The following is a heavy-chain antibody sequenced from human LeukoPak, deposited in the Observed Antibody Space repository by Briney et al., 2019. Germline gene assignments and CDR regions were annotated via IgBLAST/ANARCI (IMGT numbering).Heavy chain of an antibody. Sequence: ASVKVSCKASGYSFSGHYIHWVRQAPGQGLEWMGQINPNSAASHYAQKFQDRVTMTSDTSINMAYMELRSLRSDDTAVYYCATVREVDTAMVTVRYYFDYWGQGTLVTVSS. CDR1: GYSFSGHY. CDR2: INPNSAAS. V-gene: IGHV1-2*06. J-gene: IGHJ4*02. D-gene: IGHD5-18*01. CDR3: ATVREVDTAMVTVRYYFDY.